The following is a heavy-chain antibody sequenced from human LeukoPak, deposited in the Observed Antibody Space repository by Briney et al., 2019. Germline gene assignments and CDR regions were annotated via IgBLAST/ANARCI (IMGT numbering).Heavy chain of an antibody. J-gene: IGHJ5*02. CDR1: GGSFSGYY. D-gene: IGHD5-18*01. V-gene: IGHV4-34*01. CDR3: ARQWIQLWLRRGAWFDP. CDR2: INHSGST. Sequence: TSETLSLTCAVYGGSFSGYYWSWIRQPPGKGLEWLGEINHSGSTNYNPSLKSRVTISVDTSKNQFSLKLSSVTAADTAVYYCARQWIQLWLRRGAWFDPWGQGTLVTVSS.